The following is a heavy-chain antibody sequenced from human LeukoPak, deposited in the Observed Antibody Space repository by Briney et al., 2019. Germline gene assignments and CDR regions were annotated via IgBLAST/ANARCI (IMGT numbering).Heavy chain of an antibody. Sequence: GRSLRLSCAASGFTFDDYAMHWVRQAPGKGLEWVSGISWNSGSIGYADSVKGQFTISRDNAKNSLYLQMNGLRAEDMALYYCAKGMATVTTRAFDIWGQGTMVTVSS. CDR1: GFTFDDYA. V-gene: IGHV3-9*03. J-gene: IGHJ3*02. CDR3: AKGMATVTTRAFDI. D-gene: IGHD4-17*01. CDR2: ISWNSGSI.